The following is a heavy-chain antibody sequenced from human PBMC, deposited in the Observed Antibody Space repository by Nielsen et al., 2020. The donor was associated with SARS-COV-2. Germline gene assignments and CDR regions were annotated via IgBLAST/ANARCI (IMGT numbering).Heavy chain of an antibody. J-gene: IGHJ5*02. V-gene: IGHV3-30*19. CDR2: TSYDGRNN. Sequence: GESLKISCAASGFTFSSYGMHRVRQAPGKGLEWVAVTSYDGRNNYYADSVKGRFTISRDNSKNTLYLQMNSLRAEDTAVYYCARGGEGIRGTKDWFDPWGQGTLVTVSS. CDR1: GFTFSSYG. CDR3: ARGGEGIRGTKDWFDP. D-gene: IGHD3-10*01.